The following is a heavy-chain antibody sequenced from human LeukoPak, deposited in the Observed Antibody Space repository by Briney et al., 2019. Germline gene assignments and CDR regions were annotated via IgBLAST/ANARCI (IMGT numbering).Heavy chain of an antibody. CDR2: LSHDGTDK. V-gene: IGHV3-30*18. CDR3: AKNRDRGVPTYYYDSSGSSHFDL. CDR1: RFTFSTYG. J-gene: IGHJ2*01. D-gene: IGHD3-22*01. Sequence: PGGSLRLSCAASRFTFSTYGKHWVRQAPGKGLEWVAFLSHDGTDKSYADSVKGRFTISRDNSKNTLYLQMNSLRAEDTAVYYCAKNRDRGVPTYYYDSSGSSHFDLWGRGTLVTVSS.